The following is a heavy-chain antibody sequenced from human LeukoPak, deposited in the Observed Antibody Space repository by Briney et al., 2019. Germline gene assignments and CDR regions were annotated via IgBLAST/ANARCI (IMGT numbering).Heavy chain of an antibody. V-gene: IGHV4-34*01. CDR1: GGSFSGYY. CDR2: INHSGST. D-gene: IGHD3-22*01. J-gene: IGHJ5*02. Sequence: PSETLSLTCAVYGGSFSGYYWSWIRQPPGKGLEWIGEINHSGSTNYNPSLKSRVTISVDTSKNQFSLKLSSVTAADTAVYYCARRERGYYYDSKNWFDPWGQGTLVTVSS. CDR3: ARRERGYYYDSKNWFDP.